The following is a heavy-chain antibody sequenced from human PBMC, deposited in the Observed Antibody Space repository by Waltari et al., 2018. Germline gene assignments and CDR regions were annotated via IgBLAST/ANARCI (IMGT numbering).Heavy chain of an antibody. D-gene: IGHD1-26*01. CDR3: AKSTGSYYEVFDY. J-gene: IGHJ4*02. V-gene: IGHV3-23*04. CDR2: ISGGGGTT. CDR1: GFTFSNYG. Sequence: EVRLVESGGGLVQPGGSLTLSCAASGFTFSNYGMSWVRQAPGKGLEGVSTISGGGGTTFYADSVKGRFTMSKDNSKNTLFLQMNSLRFDDTAEYYCAKSTGSYYEVFDYWGRGTLVTVSS.